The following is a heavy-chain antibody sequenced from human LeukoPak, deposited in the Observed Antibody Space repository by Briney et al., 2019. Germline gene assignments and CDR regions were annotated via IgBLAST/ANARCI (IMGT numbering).Heavy chain of an antibody. V-gene: IGHV3-11*01. CDR1: GFTFSDYY. CDR2: ISSSGSTI. J-gene: IGHJ4*02. CDR3: ARSLRLPLFQSSRPYYFDY. D-gene: IGHD2-21*01. Sequence: PGGSLRLSCAASGFTFSDYYMSWIRQAPGKGLEWVSYISSSGSTIHYADSVKGRFTISRDNAKNSLYLQMNSLRAEDTAVYYCARSLRLPLFQSSRPYYFDYWGQGTLVTVSS.